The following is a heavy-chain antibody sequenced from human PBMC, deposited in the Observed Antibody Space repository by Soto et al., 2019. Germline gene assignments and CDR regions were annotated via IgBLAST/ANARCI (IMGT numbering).Heavy chain of an antibody. Sequence: PGGSLRLSCAASGFTVSSNYMSWVRQAPGKGLEWVSYISSTSSHIYYADSVKGRFTISRDNAKNSLYPQMNSLRAEDTAVYFCARENYDVSGYFLDYWGQGSPVTVS. CDR1: GFTVSSNY. CDR3: ARENYDVSGYFLDY. V-gene: IGHV3-21*05. J-gene: IGHJ4*02. CDR2: ISSTSSHI. D-gene: IGHD3-22*01.